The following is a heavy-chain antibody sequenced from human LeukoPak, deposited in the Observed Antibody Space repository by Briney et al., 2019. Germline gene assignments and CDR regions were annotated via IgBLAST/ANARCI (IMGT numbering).Heavy chain of an antibody. CDR2: INTNTGNP. V-gene: IGHV7-4-1*02. CDR1: GYTFTSHA. Sequence: ASVKVSCKASGYTFTSHAMNWVRRAPGQGLEWMGWINTNTGNPTYAQGFTGRFVFSLDTSVSTAYLQISSLKAEDTAVYYCARGRSTFYYYGMDVWGQGTTVTVSS. D-gene: IGHD3-16*01. CDR3: ARGRSTFYYYGMDV. J-gene: IGHJ6*02.